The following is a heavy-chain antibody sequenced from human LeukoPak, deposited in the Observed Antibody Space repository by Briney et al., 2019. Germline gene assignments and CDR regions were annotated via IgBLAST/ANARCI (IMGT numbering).Heavy chain of an antibody. Sequence: ASVKVSCKASGYTFTSYAMNWVRQAPGQGLEWMGWINTNTGNPTYAQGFTGRFVFSLDTSVSTAYLQISSLKAEDTAVYYCARVPTYYYDSSGYYSEWIFDYWGQGTLVTVSS. J-gene: IGHJ4*02. CDR3: ARVPTYYYDSSGYYSEWIFDY. V-gene: IGHV7-4-1*02. CDR2: INTNTGNP. CDR1: GYTFTSYA. D-gene: IGHD3-22*01.